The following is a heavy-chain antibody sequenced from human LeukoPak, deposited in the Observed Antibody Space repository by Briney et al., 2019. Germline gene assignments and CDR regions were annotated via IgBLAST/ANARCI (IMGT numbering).Heavy chain of an antibody. CDR3: NRGGSSWYWLDY. CDR2: IKSKADGGTT. D-gene: IGHD6-13*01. CDR1: GFTFTNAW. V-gene: IGHV3-15*01. J-gene: IGHJ4*02. Sequence: GGSLRLTCAASGFTFTNAWMSWVRQAPGKGLEWVGRIKSKADGGTTEYAASVKGRFTISRDDSKSIAYLQMNSLKTEDTAVYYCNRGGSSWYWLDYWGQGTLVTVSS.